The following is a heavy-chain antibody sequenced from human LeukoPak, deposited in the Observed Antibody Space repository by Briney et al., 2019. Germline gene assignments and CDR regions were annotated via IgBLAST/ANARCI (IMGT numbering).Heavy chain of an antibody. Sequence: ASVKDSCKASGYTFTGYYMHWVRQAPGQGLEWMGWINPNSGGTNYAQKFQGRVTMTRDTSISTAYMELSRLRSDDTAVYYCARGLYGDSPDFDYWGQGTLVTVSS. V-gene: IGHV1-2*02. CDR1: GYTFTGYY. J-gene: IGHJ4*02. CDR2: INPNSGGT. CDR3: ARGLYGDSPDFDY. D-gene: IGHD4-17*01.